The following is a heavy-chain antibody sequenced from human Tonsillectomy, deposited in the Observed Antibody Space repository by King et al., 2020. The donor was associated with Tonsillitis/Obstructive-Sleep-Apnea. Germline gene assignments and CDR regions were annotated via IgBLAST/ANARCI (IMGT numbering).Heavy chain of an antibody. D-gene: IGHD3-16*01. Sequence: LQLQESGSGLVKPSQTLSLTCAVSGGSISSGGYSWRWIRQPPGKGLEWIGYIYHSGSTYYNPSLKSRVTISVDRSKNQFSLKLSSVTAADTAVYYCARVGSGDYVWGSFDAFDIWGQGTMVTVSS. J-gene: IGHJ3*02. V-gene: IGHV4-30-2*01. CDR3: ARVGSGDYVWGSFDAFDI. CDR1: GGSISSGGYS. CDR2: IYHSGST.